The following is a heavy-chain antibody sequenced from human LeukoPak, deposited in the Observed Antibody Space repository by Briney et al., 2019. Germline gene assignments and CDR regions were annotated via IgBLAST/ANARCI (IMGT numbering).Heavy chain of an antibody. CDR3: ASSPGIAAAGYYFDY. J-gene: IGHJ4*02. V-gene: IGHV3-21*01. D-gene: IGHD6-13*01. Sequence: GGSLRLSCAASGFTSSSYSMNWVSQAPGKGLEWVSSISSSSSYIYYADSVKGRFTISRDNAKNSLYLQMNSLRAEDTAVYYCASSPGIAAAGYYFDYWGQGTLVTVSS. CDR1: GFTSSSYS. CDR2: ISSSSSYI.